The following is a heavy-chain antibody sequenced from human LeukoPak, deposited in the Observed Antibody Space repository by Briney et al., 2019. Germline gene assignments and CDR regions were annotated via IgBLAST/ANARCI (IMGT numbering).Heavy chain of an antibody. V-gene: IGHV3-23*01. CDR2: ISGSGGST. D-gene: IGHD3-3*01. J-gene: IGHJ6*04. Sequence: GGSLRLSCAASGFTFSSYTMSWVRQAPGKGLEWVSAISGSGGSTYYADSVKGRFTISRDNSKNTLYLQMNSLRAEDTAVYYRARDHDFSPPLGVWGKGTTVTVSS. CDR1: GFTFSSYT. CDR3: ARDHDFSPPLGV.